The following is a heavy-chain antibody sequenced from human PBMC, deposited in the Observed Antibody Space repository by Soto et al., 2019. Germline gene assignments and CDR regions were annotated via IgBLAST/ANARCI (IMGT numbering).Heavy chain of an antibody. CDR2: INPNSGGT. V-gene: IGHV1-2*04. CDR1: GYTFTGYY. J-gene: IGHJ5*02. CDR3: ARDRDYYDSSRLDGFDP. D-gene: IGHD3-22*01. Sequence: ASVKVSCKASGYTFTGYYMHWVRQAPGQGLEWLGWINPNSGGTNHVQKFQGWVTMTRDTSISTAYMELSRLRSDDTAVYYCARDRDYYDSSRLDGFDPWGQGTLVTVSS.